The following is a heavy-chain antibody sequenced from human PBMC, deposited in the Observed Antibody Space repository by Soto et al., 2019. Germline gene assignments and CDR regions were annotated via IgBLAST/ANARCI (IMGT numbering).Heavy chain of an antibody. CDR1: GGTFSSYT. CDR3: ARGLSSGYYYAWFDH. J-gene: IGHJ5*02. CDR2: IIPILGIA. V-gene: IGHV1-69*02. Sequence: ASVKVSFKASGGTFSSYTISWVRQAPGQGLEWMGRIIPILGIANYAQKFQGRVTITADKSTSTAYMELSSLRSEDTAVYYCARGLSSGYYYAWFDHWRQATLVTVSS. D-gene: IGHD3-22*01.